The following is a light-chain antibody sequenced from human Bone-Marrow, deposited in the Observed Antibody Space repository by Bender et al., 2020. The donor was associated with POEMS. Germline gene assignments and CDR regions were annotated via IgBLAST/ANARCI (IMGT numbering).Light chain of an antibody. J-gene: IGLJ1*01. CDR1: SSDVGSSNL. V-gene: IGLV2-23*01. CDR3: CSFAGVGI. Sequence: QSALTQPAFVSGSPGQSISISCTGTSSDVGSSNLVSWYQQHPGKAPKLIIYDGGERPSGVSSRFSGSKSGNTASLTISGLRAEDEADYYCCSFAGVGIFGTGTKVTVL. CDR2: DGG.